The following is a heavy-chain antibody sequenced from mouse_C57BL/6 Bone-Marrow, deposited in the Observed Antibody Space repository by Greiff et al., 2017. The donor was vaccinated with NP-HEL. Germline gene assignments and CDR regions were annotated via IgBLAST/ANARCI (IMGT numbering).Heavy chain of an antibody. J-gene: IGHJ4*01. CDR3: ARLYYRNYVNYAMDY. V-gene: IGHV5-15*01. CDR2: ISNLAYSI. D-gene: IGHD2-5*01. Sequence: EVKLMESGGGLVQPGGSLKLSCAASGFTFSDYGMAWVRQAPRKGPEWVAFISNLAYSIYYADTVTGRFTISRENAKNTLYLEMSSLRSEDTAMYYCARLYYRNYVNYAMDYWGQGNSVTVSS. CDR1: GFTFSDYG.